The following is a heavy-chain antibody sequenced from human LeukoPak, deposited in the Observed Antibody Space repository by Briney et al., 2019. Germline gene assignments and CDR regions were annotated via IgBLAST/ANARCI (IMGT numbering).Heavy chain of an antibody. V-gene: IGHV4-39*01. CDR3: ARLGSMTGVAGFVDY. D-gene: IGHD6-19*01. Sequence: SETLSLTCTVSGCSIRSSSYYWGWIRQPPGKGREWIGSIYCSGSTYYNPSRKSRVTISVDTPKKQFSLKHSSIAAADTARYLCARLGSMTGVAGFVDYWGQGTLVTVSS. CDR2: IYCSGST. CDR1: GCSIRSSSYY. J-gene: IGHJ4*02.